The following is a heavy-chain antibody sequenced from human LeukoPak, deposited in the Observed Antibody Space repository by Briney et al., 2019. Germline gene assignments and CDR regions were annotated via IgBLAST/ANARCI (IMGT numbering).Heavy chain of an antibody. CDR1: GGSISSGSYY. V-gene: IGHV4-61*02. D-gene: IGHD3-10*01. CDR3: ARGSPYGRNWFDP. CDR2: IYTSGST. J-gene: IGHJ5*02. Sequence: PSQTLSLTCTVSGGSISSGSYYWSWIRQPAGKGLEWIGRIYTSGSTNYNPSLKSRVTISVDTSKNQFSLRLSSVTAADTAVYYCARGSPYGRNWFDPWGQGTLVTVSS.